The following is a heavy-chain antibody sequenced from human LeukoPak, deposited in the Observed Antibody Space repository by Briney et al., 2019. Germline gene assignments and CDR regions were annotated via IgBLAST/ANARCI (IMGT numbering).Heavy chain of an antibody. CDR1: GYTFTSYD. CDR2: ISAYNDNT. Sequence: ASVKVSCKASGYTFTSYDINWVRQATGQGLEWMGWISAYNDNTNYSQKFQGRVTMTTDTSTSTAYMELRSLRSDDTAVYYCARDGLTGDERFDPWGQGTLVTVSS. J-gene: IGHJ5*02. CDR3: ARDGLTGDERFDP. V-gene: IGHV1-18*01. D-gene: IGHD7-27*01.